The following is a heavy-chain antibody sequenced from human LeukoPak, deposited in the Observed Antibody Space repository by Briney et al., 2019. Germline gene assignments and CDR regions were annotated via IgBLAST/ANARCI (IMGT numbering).Heavy chain of an antibody. CDR2: ISYDGNNK. J-gene: IGHJ6*02. CDR3: ARIGEGFYYYYGMDV. Sequence: GGSLGLSCAASGFTFSSCAMHWVRQAPGKGLEWVAVISYDGNNKYYADSVRGRFIISRDNSKNTLYLQMNSLRGEDTAVYYCARIGEGFYYYYGMDVWGQGTTVTVSS. CDR1: GFTFSSCA. D-gene: IGHD3-10*01. V-gene: IGHV3-30-3*01.